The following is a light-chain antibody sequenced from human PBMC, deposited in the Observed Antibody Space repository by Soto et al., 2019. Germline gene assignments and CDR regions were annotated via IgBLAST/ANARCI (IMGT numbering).Light chain of an antibody. CDR2: GAS. CDR3: QQYGSSPRA. CDR1: QSVSSNS. V-gene: IGKV3-20*01. J-gene: IGKJ1*01. Sequence: EIVLTQSPRILSLSPGERATLSCRASQSVSSNSLAWYQQKPGQAPRLLIYGASSRATGIPDRFSGSGSGTDFTLTISSLEPEDFATYYCQQYGSSPRAFGQGTKVDLK.